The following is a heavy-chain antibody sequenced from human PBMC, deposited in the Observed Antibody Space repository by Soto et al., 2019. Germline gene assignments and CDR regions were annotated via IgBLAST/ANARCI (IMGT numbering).Heavy chain of an antibody. V-gene: IGHV3-23*01. J-gene: IGHJ4*02. CDR2: ISGSGGST. CDR1: GFTFSNYA. CDR3: AKEGSIGSISTYGYWFY. Sequence: PGGSLRLSCAASGFTFSNYALSWVRQAPGKGLEWVSTISGSGGSTYYADSVKGRFTISSDNSKNTLYLQMNSLRAEDTAVYYCAKEGSIGSISTYGYWFYWGQGALVTVSS. D-gene: IGHD5-18*01.